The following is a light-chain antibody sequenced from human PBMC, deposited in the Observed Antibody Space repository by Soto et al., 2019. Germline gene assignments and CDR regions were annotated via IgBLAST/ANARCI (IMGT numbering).Light chain of an antibody. Sequence: EIVLTQSPGTLSLSPGERATLSCRASQSVSSSYLAWYQQKPGQAPRLLIYGASSRATGIPDRFSGSGSGTDFTLTISRLEPEAFAVYYCQQYGSSPPKTFGQGTKLEIQ. J-gene: IGKJ2*01. CDR2: GAS. CDR1: QSVSSSY. CDR3: QQYGSSPPKT. V-gene: IGKV3-20*01.